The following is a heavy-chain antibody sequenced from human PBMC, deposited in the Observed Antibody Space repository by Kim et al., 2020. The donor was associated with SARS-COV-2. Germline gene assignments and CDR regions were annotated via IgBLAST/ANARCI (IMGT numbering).Heavy chain of an antibody. J-gene: IGHJ6*02. D-gene: IGHD3-22*01. V-gene: IGHV3-9*01. CDR1: GFTFGDYA. Sequence: GGSLRLSCAASGFTFGDYAMHWVRRAPGKGLEWVSGIRWNSDSIGYADSVKGRFTISRDNAKNSLYLQMNSLRTEDTALYYCAKDIHDSSGYYGAMDVWGQGTTVTVSS. CDR3: AKDIHDSSGYYGAMDV. CDR2: IRWNSDSI.